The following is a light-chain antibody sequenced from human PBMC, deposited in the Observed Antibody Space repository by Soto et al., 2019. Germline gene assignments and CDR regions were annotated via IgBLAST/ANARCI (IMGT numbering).Light chain of an antibody. CDR3: QQYGSSPYT. J-gene: IGKJ2*01. V-gene: IGKV3-20*01. CDR2: VAS. Sequence: EIVLTQSPGTLSLSPGERATLSCRASQSVSSSYLAWYQQKPDQAPRLLIYVASSRATGIPDRFSGSGSGTDFTLTISRLEPEDFAVYYCQQYGSSPYTFGQGTKLEIK. CDR1: QSVSSSY.